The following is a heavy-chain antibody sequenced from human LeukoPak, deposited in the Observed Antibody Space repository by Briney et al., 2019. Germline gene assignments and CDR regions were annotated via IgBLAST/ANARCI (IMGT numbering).Heavy chain of an antibody. J-gene: IGHJ6*02. Sequence: GGSLRLSCAASGISFSDYYMSWIRQAPGKGLEWVSYISSSGSTKYYADSVKGRFTIFRDNAKNSLYLQMKSLRAEDTAVYYCARGYHSFDVWGQGTTVTVSS. D-gene: IGHD1-26*01. V-gene: IGHV3-11*01. CDR1: GISFSDYY. CDR3: ARGYHSFDV. CDR2: ISSSGSTK.